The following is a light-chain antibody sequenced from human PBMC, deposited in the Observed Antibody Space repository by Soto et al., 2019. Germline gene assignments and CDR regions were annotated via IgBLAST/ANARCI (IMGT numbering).Light chain of an antibody. CDR2: AAS. CDR1: QGSSSY. Sequence: DVPWTQSPCFLSASVQDIVTITCRVTQGSSSYLAWYQQKPGKPPKFLVYAASTLQSGVTLSFIESGSATEFILTISIVQPEDFATYYCQQGNSYLLFDGGTNVEIK. J-gene: IGKJ4*02. V-gene: IGKV1-9*01. CDR3: QQGNSYLL.